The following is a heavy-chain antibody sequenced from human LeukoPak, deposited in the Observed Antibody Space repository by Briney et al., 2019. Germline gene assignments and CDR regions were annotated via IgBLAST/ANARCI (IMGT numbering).Heavy chain of an antibody. CDR2: TNGGGVST. D-gene: IGHD3-9*01. V-gene: IGHV3-23*01. CDR1: GFTFSDYA. CDR3: AAHQGCFRYFDGAAGDFDI. Sequence: GGSLRLSCEASGFTFSDYAMSWVRQAPGKGLEWVSGTNGGGVSTQYADSVKGRFTVSRDNSKNTLYLQVNSLSAEDTALYYCAAHQGCFRYFDGAAGDFDIRGQGTMVTVSS. J-gene: IGHJ3*02.